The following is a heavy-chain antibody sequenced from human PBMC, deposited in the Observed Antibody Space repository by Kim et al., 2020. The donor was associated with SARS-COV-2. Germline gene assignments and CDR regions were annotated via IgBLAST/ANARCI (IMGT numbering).Heavy chain of an antibody. D-gene: IGHD5-12*01. J-gene: IGHJ1*01. CDR2: IYYSGTI. Sequence: SETLSRTCTVSGGSISSYYWSWIRQPPGKGLEWIGQIYYSGTINYNPSLKSRVTISVDTSKNQFSLKLSSVTAADTAVDYCARHRGDGYNYDPIFQHWG. CDR1: GGSISSYY. V-gene: IGHV4-59*08. CDR3: ARHRGDGYNYDPIFQH.